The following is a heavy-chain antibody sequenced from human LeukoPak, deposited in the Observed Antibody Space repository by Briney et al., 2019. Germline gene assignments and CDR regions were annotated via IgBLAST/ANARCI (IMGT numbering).Heavy chain of an antibody. V-gene: IGHV3-74*01. CDR3: ARVGSSWSLFDY. D-gene: IGHD6-13*01. CDR1: GFTFSSYW. Sequence: GGSLRLSCAASGFTFSSYWMHWVRQAPGKGLVWVSRINSGGSSTSYADSVKGRFTIPRDNAKYTLYLQMNSLRAEDTAVYYCARVGSSWSLFDYWGQGTLVTVSS. CDR2: INSGGSST. J-gene: IGHJ4*02.